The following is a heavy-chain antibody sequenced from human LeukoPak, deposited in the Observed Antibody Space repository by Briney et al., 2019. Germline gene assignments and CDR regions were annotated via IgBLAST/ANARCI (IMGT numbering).Heavy chain of an antibody. D-gene: IGHD6-13*01. CDR2: IYTSGST. CDR3: AREARDLSSSWYYYYMDV. V-gene: IGHV4-4*09. J-gene: IGHJ6*03. Sequence: SETLSLTCTVSGGSISSYYWSWIRQPPGKGLEWIGYIYTSGSTNYNPSLKSRVTISVDTSKNQSSLKLSSVTAADTAVYYCAREARDLSSSWYYYYMDVWGKGTTVTVSS. CDR1: GGSISSYY.